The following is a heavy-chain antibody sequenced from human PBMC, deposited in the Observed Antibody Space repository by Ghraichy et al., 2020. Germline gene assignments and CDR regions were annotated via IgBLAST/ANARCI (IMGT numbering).Heavy chain of an antibody. V-gene: IGHV4-39*01. CDR1: GGSISSSSYY. Sequence: SETLSLTCTVSGGSISSSSYYWGWIRQPPGKGLEWIGSIYYSGSTYYNPSLKSRVTISVDTSKNQFSLKLSSVTAADTAVYYCARHPLTDYYDSRGFDPWGQGTLVTVSS. D-gene: IGHD3-22*01. J-gene: IGHJ5*02. CDR3: ARHPLTDYYDSRGFDP. CDR2: IYYSGST.